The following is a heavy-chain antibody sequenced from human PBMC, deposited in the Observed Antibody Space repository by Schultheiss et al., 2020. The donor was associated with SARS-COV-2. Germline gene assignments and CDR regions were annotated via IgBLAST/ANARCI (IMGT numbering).Heavy chain of an antibody. D-gene: IGHD2-15*01. CDR3: ARDQVPVVAATPGY. V-gene: IGHV3-11*01. J-gene: IGHJ4*02. CDR2: ISSSGSTI. Sequence: GSLRLSCAASGFTFSDYYMSWIRQAPGKGLEWVSYISSSGSTIYYADSVKGRFTISRDNAKNSLYLQMNSLRAEDTAVYYCARDQVPVVAATPGYWGQGTLVTVSS. CDR1: GFTFSDYY.